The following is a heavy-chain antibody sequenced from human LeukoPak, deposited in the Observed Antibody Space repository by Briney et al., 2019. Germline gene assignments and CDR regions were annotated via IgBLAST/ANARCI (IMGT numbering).Heavy chain of an antibody. D-gene: IGHD3-22*01. CDR3: ARQYDCSGYYADY. CDR2: IYPGDSDT. V-gene: IGHV5-51*01. CDR1: GYSFTSYW. Sequence: GESLKISCKGSGYSFTSYWIGWLRQMPGKSLEGMGIIYPGDSDTRYSPSFQGQVTISADKSISTAYLQWSSLKASDIATYYCARQYDCSGYYADYWGQGTLVTVSS. J-gene: IGHJ4*02.